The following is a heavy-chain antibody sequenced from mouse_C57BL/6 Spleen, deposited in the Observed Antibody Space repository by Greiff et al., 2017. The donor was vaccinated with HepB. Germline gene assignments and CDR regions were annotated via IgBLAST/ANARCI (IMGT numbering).Heavy chain of an antibody. V-gene: IGHV1-80*01. J-gene: IGHJ4*01. CDR3: ARRGGTKAMDY. CDR2: IYPGDGDT. Sequence: VQRVESGAELVKPGASVKISCKASGYAFSSYWMNWVKQRPGKGLEWIGQIYPGDGDTNYNGKFKGKATLTADKSSSTAYMQLSSLTSEDSAVYFCARRGGTKAMDYWGQGTSVTVSS. CDR1: GYAFSSYW. D-gene: IGHD4-1*01.